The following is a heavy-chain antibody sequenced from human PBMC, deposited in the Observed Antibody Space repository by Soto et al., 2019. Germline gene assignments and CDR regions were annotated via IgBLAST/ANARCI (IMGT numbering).Heavy chain of an antibody. J-gene: IGHJ3*02. CDR3: ARDPRVPTPTEAFDI. Sequence: GASVKVSCKASGYTFTSYYMHWVRQAPGQGLEWMGIINPSGGSTSYAQKFQGRVTMTRDTSTSTVYMELSSLRSEDTAVYYCARDPRVPTPTEAFDIWGQGTMVTVSS. CDR1: GYTFTSYY. V-gene: IGHV1-46*01. D-gene: IGHD4-17*01. CDR2: INPSGGST.